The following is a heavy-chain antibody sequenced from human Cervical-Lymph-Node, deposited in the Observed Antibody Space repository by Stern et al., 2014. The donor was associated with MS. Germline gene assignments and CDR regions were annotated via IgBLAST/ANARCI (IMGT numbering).Heavy chain of an antibody. CDR3: ARWSVSCDS. Sequence: VQLVQSGAEVRKPGDSLKISCKTSGYRFINNWIAWVRQVPGKGLEWIGLIYPGDSDVRYNPSCQGHGRISADKAISTPYLQWNSLKASDTGVYYCARWSVSCDSWGQGALITVSS. CDR1: GYRFINNW. V-gene: IGHV5-51*03. J-gene: IGHJ4*02. CDR2: IYPGDSDV.